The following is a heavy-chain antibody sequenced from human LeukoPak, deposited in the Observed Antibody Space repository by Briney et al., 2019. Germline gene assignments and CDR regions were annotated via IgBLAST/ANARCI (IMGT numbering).Heavy chain of an antibody. CDR3: AREPRHCSGATCYMIRAFDI. D-gene: IGHD2-15*01. Sequence: PSETLSLTCSVSGGSISTSYWNWIRQPPGKGLEWIGYISFTGDTNYNPSLKGRVTISVHTSRSQLSLNLSSVTAADTAVYYCAREPRHCSGATCYMIRAFDIWGQGTMVTVSS. V-gene: IGHV4-59*01. CDR2: ISFTGDT. J-gene: IGHJ3*02. CDR1: GGSISTSY.